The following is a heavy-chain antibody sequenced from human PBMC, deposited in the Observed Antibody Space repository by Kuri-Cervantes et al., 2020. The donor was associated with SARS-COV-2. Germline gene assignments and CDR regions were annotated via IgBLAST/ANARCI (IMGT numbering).Heavy chain of an antibody. D-gene: IGHD6-19*01. CDR1: GFIFSDYY. CDR2: IGPSGTTK. V-gene: IGHV3-11*01. Sequence: GGSLRLSCTASGFIFSDYYMTWIRQAPGKGLEWVSNIGPSGTTKYYADSVKGRFTISRDNSKNTLYLQMNSLRAEDTAVYYCAKDHSSGVLYFDYWGQGTLVTVSS. J-gene: IGHJ4*02. CDR3: AKDHSSGVLYFDY.